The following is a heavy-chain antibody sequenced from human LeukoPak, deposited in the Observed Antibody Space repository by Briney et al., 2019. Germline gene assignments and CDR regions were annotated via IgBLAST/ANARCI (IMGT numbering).Heavy chain of an antibody. CDR2: INPNSGGT. J-gene: IGHJ6*03. D-gene: IGHD3-10*01. Sequence: GASVKVSCKASGGTFSSLTINWVRQAPGQGLEWMGWINPNSGGTNYAQKFQGRVTMTRDTSISTAYMELSRLRSDDTAVYYCARDAATMVRGVIEPNYYYYYMDVWGKGTTVTVSS. CDR3: ARDAATMVRGVIEPNYYYYYMDV. CDR1: GGTFSSLT. V-gene: IGHV1-2*02.